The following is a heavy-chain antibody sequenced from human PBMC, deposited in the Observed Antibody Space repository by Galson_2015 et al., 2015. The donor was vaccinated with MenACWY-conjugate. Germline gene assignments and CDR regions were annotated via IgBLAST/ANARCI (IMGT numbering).Heavy chain of an antibody. CDR2: ISTTGGTT. D-gene: IGHD3-10*01. J-gene: IGHJ5*02. Sequence: SLRLSCAASGITFSSYAMSWVRQAPGKGLEWVSSISTTGGTTYYADSVKGRFTISRDNSKNTLYLQMNSLRAGDTAVYYCAQGAGSRWFDPWGQGTLVSAAS. CDR1: GITFSSYA. V-gene: IGHV3-23*01. CDR3: AQGAGSRWFDP.